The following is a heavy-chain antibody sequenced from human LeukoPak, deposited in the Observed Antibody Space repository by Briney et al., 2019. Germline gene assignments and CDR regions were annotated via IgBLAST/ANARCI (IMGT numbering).Heavy chain of an antibody. CDR2: ISSSGSTI. Sequence: GGSLRLSCAASGFTFSSYEMNWVRQAPGKGLEWVSYISSSGSTIYYADSVKGRFTISRDNAKNSLYLQMDSLRADDTAVYYCARDLFSTAGAYDHWGRGTLVTVSS. D-gene: IGHD1-26*01. V-gene: IGHV3-48*03. CDR3: ARDLFSTAGAYDH. CDR1: GFTFSSYE. J-gene: IGHJ5*02.